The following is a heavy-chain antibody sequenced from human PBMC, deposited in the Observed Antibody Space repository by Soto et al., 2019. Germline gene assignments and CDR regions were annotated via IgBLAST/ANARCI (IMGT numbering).Heavy chain of an antibody. D-gene: IGHD5-18*01. J-gene: IGHJ4*02. CDR3: AKQIDGYDASFDD. CDR2: IIRSGGST. CDR1: GFIFSSYA. V-gene: IGHV3-23*01. Sequence: EVQLLESGGGVVQPGGSLRLSCAASGFIFSSYAMTWVRQAPGKGLEWVSAIIRSGGSTYHADSVRGRFTVSRDNSKNTLYLQMNSLRAEDTAIYYCAKQIDGYDASFDDWGQGTLVTVSS.